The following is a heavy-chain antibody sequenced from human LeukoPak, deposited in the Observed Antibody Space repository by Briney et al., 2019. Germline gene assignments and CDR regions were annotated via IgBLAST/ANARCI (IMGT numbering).Heavy chain of an antibody. J-gene: IGHJ4*02. V-gene: IGHV3-48*04. D-gene: IGHD1-26*01. Sequence: GGSLRLSCAASGFTFSSYSMSWIRQAPGKGLEWVSYISSSGSTIYYADSVKGRFTISRDNAKNSLYLQMNSLRAEDTAVYYCTRESSGSYVYFDYWGQGTLVTVSS. CDR1: GFTFSSYS. CDR2: ISSSGSTI. CDR3: TRESSGSYVYFDY.